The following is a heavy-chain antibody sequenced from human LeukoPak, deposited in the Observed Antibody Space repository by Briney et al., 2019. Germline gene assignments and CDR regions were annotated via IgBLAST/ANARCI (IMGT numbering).Heavy chain of an antibody. D-gene: IGHD3-22*01. CDR1: GFTFSSYG. CDR3: AKDFSRYDSSGYYRN. J-gene: IGHJ4*02. V-gene: IGHV3-23*01. CDR2: ISGSGGST. Sequence: GGSLRLSCAVSGFTFSSYGMSWVRQAPGKGLEWVSAISGSGGSTYYADSVKGRFTISRDNSKNTLYLQMNSLRAEDTAVYYCAKDFSRYDSSGYYRNWGQGTLVTVSS.